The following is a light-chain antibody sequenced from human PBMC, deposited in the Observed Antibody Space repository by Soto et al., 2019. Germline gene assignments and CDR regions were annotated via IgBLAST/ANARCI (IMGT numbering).Light chain of an antibody. Sequence: DIVMTQSPLSLPVTPGEPASISCRSSQSLLHSNGYNYVDWYLQKPGQSPQLLIYLGSNRASGVPDRFSGSGSGTDFTLEISRVEAEDVGVYYCMQTLQSWTFGQGTKVEIK. J-gene: IGKJ1*01. V-gene: IGKV2-28*01. CDR1: QSLLHSNGYNY. CDR2: LGS. CDR3: MQTLQSWT.